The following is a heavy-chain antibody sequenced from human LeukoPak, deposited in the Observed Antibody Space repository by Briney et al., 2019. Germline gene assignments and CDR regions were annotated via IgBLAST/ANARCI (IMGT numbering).Heavy chain of an antibody. V-gene: IGHV1-18*01. Sequence: GASVRVSCKASGYTFTCYGISWVRQAPGQGLEWMGWISAYNGNTNYAQKLQGRVTMTTDTSTSTAYMELRSLRSDDTAVYYCARDPRLQRRSPTAWYFDLWGRGTLVTVCS. CDR3: ARDPRLQRRSPTAWYFDL. D-gene: IGHD2-15*01. J-gene: IGHJ2*01. CDR2: ISAYNGNT. CDR1: GYTFTCYG.